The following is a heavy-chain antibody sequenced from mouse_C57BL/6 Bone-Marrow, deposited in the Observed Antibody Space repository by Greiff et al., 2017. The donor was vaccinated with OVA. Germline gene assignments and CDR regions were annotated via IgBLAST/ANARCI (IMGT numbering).Heavy chain of an antibody. V-gene: IGHV1-55*01. Sequence: QVQLKQPGAELVKPGASVKMSCKASGYTFTSYWITWVKQRPGQGLEWIGDIYPGSGSTNYNEKFKSKATLTVDTSSSTAYMQLSSLTSEDSAVYYCARRLTTVVERYYFDYWGQGTTLTVSS. CDR2: IYPGSGST. D-gene: IGHD1-1*01. CDR3: ARRLTTVVERYYFDY. CDR1: GYTFTSYW. J-gene: IGHJ2*01.